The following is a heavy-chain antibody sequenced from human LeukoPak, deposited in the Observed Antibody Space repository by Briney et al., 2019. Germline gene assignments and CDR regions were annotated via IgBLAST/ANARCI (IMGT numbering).Heavy chain of an antibody. CDR2: VHYIGTT. CDR3: GRITIFGVVDY. CDR1: GGSISTSDYY. Sequence: SETLSLTCTVSGGSISTSDYYWTWIRQPPGKGLEWIGSVHYIGTTYSSPSLNSRVTMSVDPSKNQFSLKLTSVTAADTAVYYCGRITIFGVVDYWGEGTLVTVSS. V-gene: IGHV4-39*01. D-gene: IGHD3-3*01. J-gene: IGHJ4*02.